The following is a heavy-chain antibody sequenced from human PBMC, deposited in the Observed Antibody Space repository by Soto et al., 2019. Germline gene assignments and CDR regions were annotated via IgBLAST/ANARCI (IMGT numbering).Heavy chain of an antibody. D-gene: IGHD5-12*01. V-gene: IGHV3-9*01. J-gene: IGHJ4*02. CDR3: AKDHAYSGYDCFDY. CDR2: ISWNSGSI. CDR1: GFTFDDYA. Sequence: GGSLRLSCAASGFTFDDYAMHWVRQAPGKGLEWVSGISWNSGSIGYADSVKGRFTISRDNAKNSLYLQMNSLRAEDTALYYCAKDHAYSGYDCFDYWGQGTLVTVSS.